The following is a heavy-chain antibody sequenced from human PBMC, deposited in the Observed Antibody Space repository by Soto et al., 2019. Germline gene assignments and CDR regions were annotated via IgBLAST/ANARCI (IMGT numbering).Heavy chain of an antibody. J-gene: IGHJ4*02. CDR1: GGTFSSLG. CDR2: IIPISGRT. CDR3: ATRGTQGRWLEFADY. Sequence: QVQLVQSGAEVKRPGSSVKVSCEASGGTFSSLGFTWVRQAPGQGLEWMGGIIPISGRTTFAPKFLGRVTITADESTRTTNMELTALTSDDPAIYYCATRGTQGRWLEFADYWGQGTLVNVSS. D-gene: IGHD5-12*01. V-gene: IGHV1-69*01.